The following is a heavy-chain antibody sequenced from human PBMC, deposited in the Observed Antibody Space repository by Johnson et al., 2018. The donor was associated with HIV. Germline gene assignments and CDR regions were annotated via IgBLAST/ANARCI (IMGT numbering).Heavy chain of an antibody. Sequence: QVQLVESGGGVVQPGRSLRLSCAASGCTLRSYGMHRVRQAPGKGLEWVAVICCDGGHKYHADSAKGRFTISGDSSKNTLFLQMNSLRAEDTAVYNCARDGYSSGWYGNDAFDIWGQGTMVTVSS. J-gene: IGHJ3*02. CDR2: ICCDGGHK. V-gene: IGHV3-33*01. D-gene: IGHD6-19*01. CDR1: GCTLRSYG. CDR3: ARDGYSSGWYGNDAFDI.